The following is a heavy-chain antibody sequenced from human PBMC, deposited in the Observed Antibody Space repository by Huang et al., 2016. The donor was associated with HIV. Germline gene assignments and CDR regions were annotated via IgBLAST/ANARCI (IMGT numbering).Heavy chain of an antibody. J-gene: IGHJ6*03. CDR3: ARKKRGYSPSGMDV. Sequence: QVQLQQWGAGLLKPSETLSLTCAIYNGSFSGFYWSWVRQSPEKGLEWIGEINHSGTPNYNPSLKRRVTMSVDTSKNQFSLRLTSVTAADTAVYYCARKKRGYSPSGMDVWGKGNTVSVSS. CDR2: INHSGTP. V-gene: IGHV4-34*01. D-gene: IGHD5-18*01. CDR1: NGSFSGFY.